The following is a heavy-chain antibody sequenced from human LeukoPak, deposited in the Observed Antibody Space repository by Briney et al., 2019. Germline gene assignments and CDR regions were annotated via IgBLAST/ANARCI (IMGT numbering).Heavy chain of an antibody. Sequence: PGGSLRLSCAASGFTVSSNYMSWVRQAPGKGLEGVSVIYSGGSTYYSDSVKGRFTISRDNSKNTLYLRMNSLRAEDTAVYYCARGLAAAHDAFDIWGQGTMVTVSS. CDR2: IYSGGST. CDR1: GFTVSSNY. V-gene: IGHV3-66*01. D-gene: IGHD6-13*01. J-gene: IGHJ3*02. CDR3: ARGLAAAHDAFDI.